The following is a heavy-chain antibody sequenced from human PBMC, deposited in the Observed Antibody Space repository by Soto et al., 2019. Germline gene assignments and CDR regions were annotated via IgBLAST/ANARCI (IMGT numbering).Heavy chain of an antibody. Sequence: GGSLRLSCAASGFTFSSYGMHWVRQAPGKGLEWVAVISYDGSNKYYADSVKGRFTISRDNSKNTLYLQMNSLRAEGTAVYYCAKDHDSSGYYYPLPFDYWGQGTLVTVSS. D-gene: IGHD3-22*01. J-gene: IGHJ4*02. V-gene: IGHV3-30*18. CDR2: ISYDGSNK. CDR1: GFTFSSYG. CDR3: AKDHDSSGYYYPLPFDY.